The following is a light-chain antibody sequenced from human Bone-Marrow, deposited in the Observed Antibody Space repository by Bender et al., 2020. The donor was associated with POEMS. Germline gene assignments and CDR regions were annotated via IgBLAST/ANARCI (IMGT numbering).Light chain of an antibody. CDR2: VNSDGSH. CDR3: QTWGTGTWV. J-gene: IGLJ3*02. V-gene: IGLV4-69*01. CDR1: SGHINYA. Sequence: QLVVTQSPSASASLGASVKLTCTLSSGHINYAIAWHQQQPEKGPRYLMKVNSDGSHNKGDGIPDRFSGSSFGTERYLTISSLQSEDEADYYCQTWGTGTWVFGGGTKLTVL.